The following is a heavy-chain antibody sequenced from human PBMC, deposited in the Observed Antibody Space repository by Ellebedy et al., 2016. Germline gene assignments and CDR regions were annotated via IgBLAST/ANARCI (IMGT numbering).Heavy chain of an antibody. D-gene: IGHD3-22*01. CDR3: ARGLYFDSSDYYYWFDP. CDR1: GGSLINPGAY. CDR2: VYHTGST. Sequence: SETLSLTXSVSGGSLINPGAYWTWIRQSPGRGLEWIGYVYHTGSTKLNPSLKSRVTMSVDTSKNQFSLNLNSVNAADTAVYYCARGLYFDSSDYYYWFDPWGQGTLVTVSS. V-gene: IGHV4-61*08. J-gene: IGHJ5*01.